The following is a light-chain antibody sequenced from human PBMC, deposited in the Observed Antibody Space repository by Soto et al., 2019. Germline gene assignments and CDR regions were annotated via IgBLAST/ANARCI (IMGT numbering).Light chain of an antibody. CDR2: DAS. CDR1: QTISSNY. V-gene: IGKV3-20*01. CDR3: QQSGSSPFT. J-gene: IGKJ3*01. Sequence: EIVLTQSPGTLSLSPGERATLSCRASQTISSNYLAWYQQNLGQAPRLLIYDASSRATGIPDRFSGSGSGTDFTLTISRLEPEDFAVYYCQQSGSSPFTFGPGTRVDIK.